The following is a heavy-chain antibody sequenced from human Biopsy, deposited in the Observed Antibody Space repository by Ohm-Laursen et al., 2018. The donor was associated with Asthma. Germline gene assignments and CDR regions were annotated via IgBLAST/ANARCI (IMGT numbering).Heavy chain of an antibody. J-gene: IGHJ4*02. Sequence: TLSLTRTVSGGSMSSSSYYWGWIRQPPGKGLEWMGSISYTGSAYHNPSLKSRVTISVDTSKNHFSLKLSSVTAADTAVYYCARHWDWGSFFDYWGQGTPVTVSS. V-gene: IGHV4-39*01. CDR3: ARHWDWGSFFDY. CDR1: GGSMSSSSYY. CDR2: ISYTGSA. D-gene: IGHD7-27*01.